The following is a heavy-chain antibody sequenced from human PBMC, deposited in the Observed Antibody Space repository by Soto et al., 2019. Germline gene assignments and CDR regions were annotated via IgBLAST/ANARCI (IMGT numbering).Heavy chain of an antibody. D-gene: IGHD3-10*01. Sequence: QVQLVQSGAEVKKPGASVKVSCKVSGYTLTELSMHWVRQAPGKGLEWMGGFDPEDGETIYAQKFQGRVTMTEDTSTDTAYMELSSLRSEDTAVYYCATDLPSSNRRGGWFDPWGQGTLVTVSS. J-gene: IGHJ5*02. CDR1: GYTLTELS. CDR2: FDPEDGET. V-gene: IGHV1-24*01. CDR3: ATDLPSSNRRGGWFDP.